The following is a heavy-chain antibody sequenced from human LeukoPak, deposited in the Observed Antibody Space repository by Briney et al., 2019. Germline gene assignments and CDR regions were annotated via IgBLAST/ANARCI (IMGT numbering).Heavy chain of an antibody. CDR3: ARARYCSGGSCYPFDY. V-gene: IGHV3-21*01. J-gene: IGHJ4*02. Sequence: GGSLRLFCAASGFTFSSYSMNWVRQAPGKGLEWVSSISSSSSYIYYADSVKGRFTISRDNAKNSLYLQMNSLRAEDTAVYYCARARYCSGGSCYPFDYWGQGTLVTVSS. CDR2: ISSSSSYI. D-gene: IGHD2-15*01. CDR1: GFTFSSYS.